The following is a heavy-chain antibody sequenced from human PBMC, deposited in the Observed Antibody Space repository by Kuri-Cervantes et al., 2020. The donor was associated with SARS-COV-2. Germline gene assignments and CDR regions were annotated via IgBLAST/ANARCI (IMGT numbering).Heavy chain of an antibody. V-gene: IGHV4-34*01. CDR1: GGSFNDYY. J-gene: IGHJ6*02. CDR2: INHSGGT. CDR3: ARGLVAVVPSPVLGLGPHYYSYHVDV. Sequence: GSLRLSCAVYGGSFNDYYWSWIRQPPGKGLEWIGEINHSGGTNHNPSLKSRVIISADTSKNPFSLKLRSVTAADTAVYYCARGLVAVVPSPVLGLGPHYYSYHVDVWGHGTTVTVSS. D-gene: IGHD2-2*01.